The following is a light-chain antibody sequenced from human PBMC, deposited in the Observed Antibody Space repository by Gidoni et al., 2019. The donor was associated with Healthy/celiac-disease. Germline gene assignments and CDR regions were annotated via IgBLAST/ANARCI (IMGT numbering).Light chain of an antibody. CDR3: QQRSNWLT. V-gene: IGKV3-11*01. J-gene: IGKJ4*01. Sequence: EIVLTQSPATLSLSPGERATLSCRARKSVSSYLAWYQQKPGQAPRLLFYDASNRATGIPARFSGSGSGTDFTLTISSLEPEDFAVYYCQQRSNWLTFGGGTKVEIK. CDR2: DAS. CDR1: KSVSSY.